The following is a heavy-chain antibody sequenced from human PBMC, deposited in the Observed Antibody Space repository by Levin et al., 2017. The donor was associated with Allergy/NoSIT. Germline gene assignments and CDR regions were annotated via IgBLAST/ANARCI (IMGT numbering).Heavy chain of an antibody. Sequence: EASVKVSCKASGYTFTDFYIHWVRQAPGQGLEWMGIVNPRGGSTAYAQKFQGRVTMTKDTSTSTVYMELSSLRSEDTALYYCTKSLEADWGQGTLVTVSS. V-gene: IGHV1-46*01. CDR1: GYTFTDFY. D-gene: IGHD5-24*01. CDR3: TKSLEAD. J-gene: IGHJ4*02. CDR2: VNPRGGST.